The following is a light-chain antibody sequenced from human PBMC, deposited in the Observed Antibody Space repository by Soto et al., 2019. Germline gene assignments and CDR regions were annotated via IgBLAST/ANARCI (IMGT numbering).Light chain of an antibody. CDR1: SSDVGGYNY. CDR2: EVT. J-gene: IGLJ2*01. CDR3: TSTISSSTLV. Sequence: QSALTQPASVSGSPGQSITISCTGTSSDVGGYNYVSWYQQHSGKAPKLMIYEVTNRPSGVSNRFSGSKSGNTAFLTISGLQAEEEADYYCTSTISSSTLVFGGGTKLTVL. V-gene: IGLV2-14*01.